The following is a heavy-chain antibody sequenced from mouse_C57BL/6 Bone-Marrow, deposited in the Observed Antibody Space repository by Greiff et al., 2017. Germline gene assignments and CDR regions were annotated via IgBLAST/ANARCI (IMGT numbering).Heavy chain of an antibody. CDR3: ARGETAQAPPDY. V-gene: IGHV1-63*01. D-gene: IGHD3-2*02. CDR2: IYPGGGYT. CDR1: GYTFTNYW. Sequence: VQLQQSGAELVRPGTSVKMSCKASGYTFTNYWIGWAKQRPGHGLEWIGDIYPGGGYTNYNEKFKGKATLTADKSSSTAYMQFSSLTSEDSAIYYCARGETAQAPPDYWGQGTTLTVSS. J-gene: IGHJ2*01.